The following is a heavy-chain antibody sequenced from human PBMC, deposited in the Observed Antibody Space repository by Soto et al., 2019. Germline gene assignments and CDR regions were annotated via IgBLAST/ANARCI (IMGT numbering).Heavy chain of an antibody. D-gene: IGHD6-13*01. Sequence: QVQLVQSGGEVKKPGASVKVSCKASGYTFSSYVISWVRQAPGQGLEWMGWISVYNGNTNYAEKFQGRVTMTTDTSTSTAYMELGSLTSDDTAVYYCARRFGYSSSYNSYYLDVWGKGTTVTVSS. CDR1: GYTFSSYV. J-gene: IGHJ6*03. CDR3: ARRFGYSSSYNSYYLDV. CDR2: ISVYNGNT. V-gene: IGHV1-18*01.